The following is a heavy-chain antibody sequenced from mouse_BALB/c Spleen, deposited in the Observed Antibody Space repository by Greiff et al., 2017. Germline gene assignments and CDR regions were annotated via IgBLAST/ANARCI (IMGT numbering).Heavy chain of an antibody. CDR1: GYTFTDYA. Sequence: QVHVKQSGAELVRPGVSVKISCKGSGYTFTDYAMHWVKQSHAKSLEWIGVISTYYGDASYNQKFKGKATMTVDKSSSTAYMELARLTSEDSAIYYCARRGRAGTYAMDYWGQGTSVTVSS. CDR2: ISTYYGDA. D-gene: IGHD4-1*01. J-gene: IGHJ4*01. V-gene: IGHV1S137*01. CDR3: ARRGRAGTYAMDY.